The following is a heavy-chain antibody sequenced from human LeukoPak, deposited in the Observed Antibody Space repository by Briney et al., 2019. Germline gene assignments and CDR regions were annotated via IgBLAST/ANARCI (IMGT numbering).Heavy chain of an antibody. V-gene: IGHV4-59*01. CDR2: IYYSGST. Sequence: SETLSLTCTVSDGSISSYYWSWIRQPPGKGLEWIGYIYYSGSTNYNPSLKSRVTISVDTSKNQFSLKLSSVTAADTAVYYCAGQWASYFDYWGQGTLVTVSS. D-gene: IGHD1-26*01. J-gene: IGHJ4*02. CDR1: DGSISSYY. CDR3: AGQWASYFDY.